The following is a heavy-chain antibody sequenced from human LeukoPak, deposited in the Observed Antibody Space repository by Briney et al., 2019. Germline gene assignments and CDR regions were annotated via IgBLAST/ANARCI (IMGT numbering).Heavy chain of an antibody. CDR1: GYTFTGYY. Sequence: ASVKVSCKASGYTFTGYYMHWVRQAPGQGLEWMGWINPNSGGTNYAQKFQGRVTMTKDTSISTAYMELSRLRSDDKAVYYCASGSYARDAFDIWGQGTMVTVSS. V-gene: IGHV1-2*02. J-gene: IGHJ3*02. CDR3: ASGSYARDAFDI. D-gene: IGHD1-26*01. CDR2: INPNSGGT.